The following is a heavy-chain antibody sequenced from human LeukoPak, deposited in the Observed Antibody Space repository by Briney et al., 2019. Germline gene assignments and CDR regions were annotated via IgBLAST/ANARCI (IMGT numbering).Heavy chain of an antibody. CDR3: ARGGRPLNYYDSSGYHFDY. CDR1: AYTFTSYG. V-gene: IGHV1-18*01. CDR2: ISAYNGNT. D-gene: IGHD3-22*01. Sequence: ASVKVTCKASAYTFTSYGISWVRQAPGQGLEWMGWISAYNGNTNDAQKLQGRVTMTTDTSTSTAHMELRSLRSDDTAVYYCARGGRPLNYYDSSGYHFDYWGQGTLVTVSS. J-gene: IGHJ4*02.